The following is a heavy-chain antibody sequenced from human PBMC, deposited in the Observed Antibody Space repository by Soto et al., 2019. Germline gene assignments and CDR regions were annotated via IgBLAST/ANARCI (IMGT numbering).Heavy chain of an antibody. CDR3: ARASLLWFGELLPNFDY. V-gene: IGHV3-7*01. D-gene: IGHD3-10*01. CDR2: IKQDGSEK. Sequence: GGSLRLSCAASGFTFSSYWMSWVRQAPGQGLEWVANIKQDGSEKYYVDSVKGRFTISRDNAKNSLYLQMNSLRAEDTAVYYCARASLLWFGELLPNFDYWGQGTLVTVSS. J-gene: IGHJ4*02. CDR1: GFTFSSYW.